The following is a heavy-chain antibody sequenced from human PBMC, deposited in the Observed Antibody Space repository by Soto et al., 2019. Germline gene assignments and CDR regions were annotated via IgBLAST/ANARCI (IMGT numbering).Heavy chain of an antibody. CDR1: GYTFTSYY. V-gene: IGHV1-46*01. J-gene: IGHJ4*02. CDR3: ARLALQGYSSGWSSDY. D-gene: IGHD6-19*01. CDR2: INPSGGST. Sequence: ASVKVSCKASGYTFTSYYMHWVRQAPGQGPEWVGIINPSGGSTTYAQKFQGRVTMTRDMSTSTVYMDLSSLRSEDTAVYYCARLALQGYSSGWSSDYWGQGTLVTVSS.